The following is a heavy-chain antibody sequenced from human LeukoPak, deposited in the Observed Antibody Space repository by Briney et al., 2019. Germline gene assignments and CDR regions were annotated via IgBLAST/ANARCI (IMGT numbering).Heavy chain of an antibody. CDR2: INHSGST. D-gene: IGHD6-13*01. J-gene: IGHJ4*02. Sequence: SETLSLTCAVYGGSSSGYYWSWIRQPPGKGLEWIGEINHSGSTNYNPSLKSRVTISVDTSKNQFSLKLSSVTAADTAVYYCARTQYSSSSWFPRSDFDYWGQGTLVTVSS. V-gene: IGHV4-34*01. CDR3: ARTQYSSSSWFPRSDFDY. CDR1: GGSSSGYY.